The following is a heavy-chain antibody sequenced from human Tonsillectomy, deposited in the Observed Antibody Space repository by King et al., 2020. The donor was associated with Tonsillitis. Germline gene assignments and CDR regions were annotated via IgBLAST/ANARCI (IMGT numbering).Heavy chain of an antibody. J-gene: IGHJ4*02. CDR1: GGSIISNIYY. D-gene: IGHD6-6*01. Sequence: LQLQESGPGLVKPSETLSLTCTVAGGSIISNIYYWGWIRQPPGKGLEWIGSIYYSGTTYYNPSLKSRVTISVDTSKNQFSLKLSSVTAADTAVYYCARVSSLDDWGLGTLVTVSS. CDR2: IYYSGTT. V-gene: IGHV4-39*01. CDR3: ARVSSLDD.